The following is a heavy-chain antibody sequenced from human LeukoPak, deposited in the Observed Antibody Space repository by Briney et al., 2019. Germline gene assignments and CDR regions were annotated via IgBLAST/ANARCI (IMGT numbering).Heavy chain of an antibody. D-gene: IGHD2-15*01. CDR3: ARVDLRAAYFDY. V-gene: IGHV4-4*07. CDR2: IYTSGST. J-gene: IGHJ4*02. CDR1: GGSISSYY. Sequence: SETLSLTCTVYGGSISSYYWSWIRQPAGKGLEWIGRIYTSGSTGYNPSLKSRVTMSVATSKNQFSLRLSSVTAADTAVYYCARVDLRAAYFDYWGQGTLVTVSS.